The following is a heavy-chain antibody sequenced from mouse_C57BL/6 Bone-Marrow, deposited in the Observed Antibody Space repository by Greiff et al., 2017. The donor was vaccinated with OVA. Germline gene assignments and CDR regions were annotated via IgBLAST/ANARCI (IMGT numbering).Heavy chain of an antibody. CDR3: ARRGYGSSFYAMDY. V-gene: IGHV5-12*01. Sequence: EVQLVESGGGLVQPGGSLKLSCAASGFTFSDYYMYWVRQTPEKRLEWVAYISNGGGSTYYPDTVKGRFTISRDNAKNTLYLQMSRLKSEDTAMYYCARRGYGSSFYAMDYWGQGTSVTVSS. CDR1: GFTFSDYY. J-gene: IGHJ4*01. CDR2: ISNGGGST. D-gene: IGHD1-1*01.